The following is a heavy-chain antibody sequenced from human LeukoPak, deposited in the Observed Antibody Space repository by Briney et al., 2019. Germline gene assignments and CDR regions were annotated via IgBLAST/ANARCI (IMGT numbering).Heavy chain of an antibody. CDR2: IHHSGNT. Sequence: SEALSLTCTVSGFSISTNYYRGWTRPPPGKGLEWIGSIHHSGNTYHNPSLTSRVIMSIDTSKNQFSLSLSSVTAADTAVYFCARTNCNPGDYWAQGTLVTVSS. V-gene: IGHV4-38-2*02. CDR1: GFSISTNYY. CDR3: ARTNCNPGDY. J-gene: IGHJ4*02. D-gene: IGHD1-1*01.